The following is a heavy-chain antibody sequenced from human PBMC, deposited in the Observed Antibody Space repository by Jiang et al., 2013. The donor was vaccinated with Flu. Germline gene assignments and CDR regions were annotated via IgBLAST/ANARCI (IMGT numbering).Heavy chain of an antibody. J-gene: IGHJ3*02. CDR3: AKDSVAGTKGRPFDI. D-gene: IGHD6-19*01. Sequence: GKGLEWVSVFYGGGSTYYADSVKGRFTISRDNSKNTLYLQMNSLRAEDTAVYYCAKDSVAGTKGRPFDIWGQGTMVIVSS. CDR2: FYGGGST. V-gene: IGHV3-53*01.